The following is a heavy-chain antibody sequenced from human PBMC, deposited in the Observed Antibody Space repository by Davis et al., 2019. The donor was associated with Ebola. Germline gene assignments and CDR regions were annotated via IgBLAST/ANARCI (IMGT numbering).Heavy chain of an antibody. V-gene: IGHV3-7*01. D-gene: IGHD3-22*01. CDR1: GFTFSSYW. CDR2: IKQDGSEK. CDR3: AREIYYYDSSGYYLGWFDP. J-gene: IGHJ5*02. Sequence: PGGSLRLSCAASGFTFSSYWMSWVRQAPGKGLEWVANIKQDGSEKYYVDSVKGRFTISRDNAKNSLYLQMNSLRAEDTAVYYCAREIYYYDSSGYYLGWFDPWGQGTLVTVSS.